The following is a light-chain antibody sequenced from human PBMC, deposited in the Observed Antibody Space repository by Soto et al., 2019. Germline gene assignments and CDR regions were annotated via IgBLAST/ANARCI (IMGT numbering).Light chain of an antibody. CDR3: QQRSNWPST. CDR2: AAS. CDR1: RSFASSY. Sequence: EIVLTQSPGTLSLSPGERATLSCRASRSFASSYLAWYQRKPGQAPRLLIYAASNRATGIPARFSGSGSGTDFTLTISSLEPEDFAVYYCQQRSNWPSTFGQGTRLEIK. J-gene: IGKJ5*01. V-gene: IGKV3-11*01.